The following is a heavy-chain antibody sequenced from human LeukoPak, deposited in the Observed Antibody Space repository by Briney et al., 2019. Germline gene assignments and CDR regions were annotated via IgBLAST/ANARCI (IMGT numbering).Heavy chain of an antibody. Sequence: GGSLEISCKASGYRFTYYWIAWVRPVPGKGLEWMGIIYPNDSHTRYSPSFQGQVTISADKSISTAYLLWSSLNASDTAMYYCARLPNSGADLTWFDPWGQGTLVTVSS. J-gene: IGHJ5*02. V-gene: IGHV5-51*01. CDR3: ARLPNSGADLTWFDP. D-gene: IGHD3-10*01. CDR2: IYPNDSHT. CDR1: GYRFTYYW.